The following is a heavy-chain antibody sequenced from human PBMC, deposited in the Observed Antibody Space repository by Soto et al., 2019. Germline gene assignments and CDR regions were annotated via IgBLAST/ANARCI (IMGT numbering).Heavy chain of an antibody. CDR1: GYTFTSYG. CDR3: ASSYYYDSSGYYDYYYYYGMDV. V-gene: IGHV1-18*01. D-gene: IGHD3-22*01. Sequence: ASVKVSCKASGYTFTSYGISWVRQAPGQGLEWMGWISAYNGNTNYAQKLQGRVTMTTDTSTSTAYMELRSLRSDDTAVYYCASSYYYDSSGYYDYYYYYGMDVWGQGTTVTVSS. CDR2: ISAYNGNT. J-gene: IGHJ6*02.